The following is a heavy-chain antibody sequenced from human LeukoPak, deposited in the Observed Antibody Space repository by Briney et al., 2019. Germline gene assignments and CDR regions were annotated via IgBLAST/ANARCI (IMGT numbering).Heavy chain of an antibody. CDR3: AKASSGYPSSANNWFDP. D-gene: IGHD3-3*01. Sequence: GRSLRLSCAASGFTFDDYAMHWVRQAPGKGLEWVSGISWNSGSIGYADSVKGRFTISRDNAKNSLYLQMNSLRAEDAALYYCAKASSGYPSSANNWFDPWGQGTLVTVSS. CDR1: GFTFDDYA. CDR2: ISWNSGSI. V-gene: IGHV3-9*01. J-gene: IGHJ5*02.